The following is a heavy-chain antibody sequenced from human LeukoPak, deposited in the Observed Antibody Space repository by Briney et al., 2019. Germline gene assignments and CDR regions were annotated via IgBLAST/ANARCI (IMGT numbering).Heavy chain of an antibody. CDR3: AKEKVLATVGTVGFDP. V-gene: IGHV3-23*01. Sequence: GGSLRLSCAASGFTFSSYAMNWVRQAPGKGLEWVSGISGSGGSTYYADSVKGRFTISRDNSKNTLYLQISSLRAEDTAVYYCAKEKVLATVGTVGFDPWGQGTLVTVSS. J-gene: IGHJ5*02. CDR2: ISGSGGST. CDR1: GFTFSSYA. D-gene: IGHD6-13*01.